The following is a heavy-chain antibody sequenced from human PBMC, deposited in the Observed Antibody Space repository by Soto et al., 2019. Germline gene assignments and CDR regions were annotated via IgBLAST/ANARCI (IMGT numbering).Heavy chain of an antibody. V-gene: IGHV2-5*02. Sequence: QTTLKESGPPLVKPTQTLTLTCTFSGFSLSTSGVGVGWIRQPPGKALEWLALIYWDDDKRYSPSLKSRLTITEDTSKNQVVLTMTNMDPVDTATYYCAHRQRTVYFDYWGQGTLVTVSS. CDR3: AHRQRTVYFDY. D-gene: IGHD4-17*01. J-gene: IGHJ4*02. CDR2: IYWDDDK. CDR1: GFSLSTSGVG.